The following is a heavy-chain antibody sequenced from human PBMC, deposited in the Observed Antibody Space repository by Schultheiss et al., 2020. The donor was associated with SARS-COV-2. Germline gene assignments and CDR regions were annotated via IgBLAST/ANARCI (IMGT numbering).Heavy chain of an antibody. D-gene: IGHD2-2*01. Sequence: ASVKVSCKASGYSFTSYAIHWVRQAPGQRPEWMGWISAYNGNTNYAQKLQGRVTMTTDTSTSTAYMELRSLRSDDTAVYYCASPADIAVVPAAIGRVWGQGTLVTVSS. J-gene: IGHJ4*02. CDR1: GYSFTSYA. V-gene: IGHV1-18*01. CDR2: ISAYNGNT. CDR3: ASPADIAVVPAAIGRV.